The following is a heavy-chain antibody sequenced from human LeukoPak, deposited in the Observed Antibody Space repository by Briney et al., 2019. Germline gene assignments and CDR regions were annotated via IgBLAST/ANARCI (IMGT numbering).Heavy chain of an antibody. V-gene: IGHV3-7*01. CDR1: GFCFSGSW. CDR2: IKPDGSDT. D-gene: IGHD3/OR15-3a*01. CDR3: ARHLDRSFDY. Sequence: PGGALRLSCSASGFCFSGSWMTWVRQAPGKGLEWVANIKPDGSDTYYVDSMNHRITLCRDNAKNSPYLQTNGLRDENTAVYYCARHLDRSFDYWGQGTLVTASS. J-gene: IGHJ4*02.